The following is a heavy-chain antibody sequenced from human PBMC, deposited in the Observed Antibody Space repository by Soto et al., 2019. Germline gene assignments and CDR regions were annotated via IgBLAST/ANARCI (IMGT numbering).Heavy chain of an antibody. D-gene: IGHD6-19*01. CDR3: ARSKDDYDSSGWYDDY. CDR2: ISAYNGNT. J-gene: IGHJ4*02. CDR1: GYTFTSYG. Sequence: GASVKVSCKASGYTFTSYGISWVRQAPGQGLEWMGWISAYNGNTNYAQKLQGRVTMTTDTSTSTAYMELRSLRSDDTAVYYCARSKDDYDSSGWYDDYWGQGTLVTVSS. V-gene: IGHV1-18*01.